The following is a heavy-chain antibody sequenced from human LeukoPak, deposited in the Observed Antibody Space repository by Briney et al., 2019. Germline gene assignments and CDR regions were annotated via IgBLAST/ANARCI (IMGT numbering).Heavy chain of an antibody. Sequence: GGSLRLSCAASGFTFSNYAMSWVRQAPGKGLEWVSHISSGGSGIYYADSVKGRFTISRDNAKNSLYLQMNSLRADDTAIYYCARVQSYLDYWGQGTLVTVSS. CDR1: GFTFSNYA. CDR2: ISSGGSGI. V-gene: IGHV3-11*01. J-gene: IGHJ4*02. CDR3: ARVQSYLDY.